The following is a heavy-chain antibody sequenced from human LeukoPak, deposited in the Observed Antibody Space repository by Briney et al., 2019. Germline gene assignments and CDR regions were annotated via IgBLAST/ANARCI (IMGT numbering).Heavy chain of an antibody. CDR2: ISSTGGTT. V-gene: IGHV3-23*01. J-gene: IGHJ4*02. CDR3: ARDTYDSSGYLDY. CDR1: GITFSSYG. D-gene: IGHD3-22*01. Sequence: GGTLRLSCAASGITFSSYGMSWVRQAPGKGLEWVSSISSTGGTTYYADSVKGRFTISRDNSKNTLYLQMNSLRAEDTAVYYCARDTYDSSGYLDYWGQGTLVTVSS.